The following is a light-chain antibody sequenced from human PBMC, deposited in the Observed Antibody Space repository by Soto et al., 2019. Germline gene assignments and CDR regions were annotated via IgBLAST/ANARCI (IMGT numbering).Light chain of an antibody. CDR3: QTWGPAPGWV. J-gene: IGLJ3*02. CDR2: LNTDGSH. CDR1: SGHITHA. V-gene: IGLV4-69*01. Sequence: VLTQSPSASASLGASVKLTWTLSSGHITHAIAWHQQQPEKGPRYLMKLNTDGSHDRGDGIPDRFSGSTSGAEHYLTISSLQSEDEADYYCQTWGPAPGWVLGGGTKLTVL.